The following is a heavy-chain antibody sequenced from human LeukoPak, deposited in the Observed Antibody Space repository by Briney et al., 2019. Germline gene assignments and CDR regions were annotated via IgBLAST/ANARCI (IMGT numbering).Heavy chain of an antibody. CDR1: GFTFSSYG. V-gene: IGHV3-33*01. CDR3: ARDQDGVTSRYNWFDP. D-gene: IGHD2-21*02. CDR2: IWYDGSNK. J-gene: IGHJ5*02. Sequence: GRSLRLSCAASGFTFSSYGMHWVRQAPDKGLEWVAVIWYDGSNKYYADSVKGRFTISRDNSKNTLYLQMNSLRAEDTAVYYCARDQDGVTSRYNWFDPWGQGTLVTVSS.